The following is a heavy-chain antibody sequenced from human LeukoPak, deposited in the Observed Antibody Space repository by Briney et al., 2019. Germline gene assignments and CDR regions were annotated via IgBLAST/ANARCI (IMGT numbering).Heavy chain of an antibody. Sequence: ASVKVSCKASGYTFTSYGVSWVRQAPGQGLEWMGWISAYNGNTNYAQKLQGRVTMTTDTSTSTAYMELRSLRSDDTAVYYCARDLGGGYSYGLDYWGQGTLVTVSS. V-gene: IGHV1-18*01. J-gene: IGHJ4*02. CDR1: GYTFTSYG. CDR2: ISAYNGNT. CDR3: ARDLGGGYSYGLDY. D-gene: IGHD5-18*01.